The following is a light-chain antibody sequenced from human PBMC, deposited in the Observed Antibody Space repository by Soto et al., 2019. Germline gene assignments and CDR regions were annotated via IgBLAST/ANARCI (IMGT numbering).Light chain of an antibody. CDR1: SREVGGYNY. CDR2: DVS. J-gene: IGLJ1*01. V-gene: IGLV2-14*01. Sequence: QSVLTQPASVSGSPWQSITISCTGTSREVGGYNYVSWYQQHPGKAPQLMIYDVSNRPSGVSNRFSGSKSGNTASLTISGLQAEDEADYYCSSYTSSSTLGVFGTGTKVTVL. CDR3: SSYTSSSTLGV.